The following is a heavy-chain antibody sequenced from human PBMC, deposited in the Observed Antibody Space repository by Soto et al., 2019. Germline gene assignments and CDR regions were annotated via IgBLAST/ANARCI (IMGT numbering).Heavy chain of an antibody. V-gene: IGHV1-69*13. CDR2: IIPIFGTA. D-gene: IGHD6-19*01. J-gene: IGHJ4*02. Sequence: WASVKVSCKASGGTFSSYAISWVRQAPGQGLEWMGGIIPIFGTANYAQKFQGRVTITADESTSTAYMELSSLRSEDTAVYYCARDPIAVAGTLSLGYFDYWGQGTLVTVSS. CDR3: ARDPIAVAGTLSLGYFDY. CDR1: GGTFSSYA.